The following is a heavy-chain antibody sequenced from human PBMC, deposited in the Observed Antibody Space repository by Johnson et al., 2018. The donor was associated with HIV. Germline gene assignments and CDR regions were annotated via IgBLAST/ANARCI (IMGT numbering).Heavy chain of an antibody. CDR3: ATFGYTSGWIVTDDAFDI. D-gene: IGHD6-19*01. J-gene: IGHJ3*02. CDR2: ISYDGSSK. V-gene: IGHV3-30-3*01. Sequence: QVQLVESGGGVVQPGRSLRLACAASAFTFSNYAMHWVRQAPGKGLEWVAVISYDGSSKYYAESLKGRISISRDNSMNTLYLQMNSLRAEDTAVYYCATFGYTSGWIVTDDAFDIWGQGTLVTVCS. CDR1: AFTFSNYA.